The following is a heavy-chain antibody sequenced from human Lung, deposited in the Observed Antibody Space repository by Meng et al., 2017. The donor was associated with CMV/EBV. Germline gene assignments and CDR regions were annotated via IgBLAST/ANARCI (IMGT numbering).Heavy chain of an antibody. CDR3: AKGGPLAVPFFVMDV. D-gene: IGHD3-16*01. V-gene: IGHV3-30*02. CDR1: GLTFNDYG. Sequence: LTCATSGLTFNDYGMHWVRQAPGKGLEWVAFIGYGGSNKYTAESVKGRFSISRDNSKNTLFLQMDSRRLEDTAVYYCAKGGPLAVPFFVMDVWGQGXTVTVSS. CDR2: IGYGGSNK. J-gene: IGHJ6*02.